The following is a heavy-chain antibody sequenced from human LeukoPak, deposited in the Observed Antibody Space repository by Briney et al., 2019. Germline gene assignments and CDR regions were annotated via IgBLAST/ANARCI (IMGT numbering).Heavy chain of an antibody. CDR3: ATGYYDNSSYSFDS. Sequence: GASVKVSCKAPGGTFSNYALSWVRQAPGQGLEWMGGIIPIFGIVNYAQSFQDRVTITAVDSTTTTYMELSSLRSEDTAAYYCATGYYDNSSYSFDSWGQGTLVTVSS. D-gene: IGHD3-16*01. J-gene: IGHJ4*02. CDR2: IIPIFGIV. CDR1: GGTFSNYA. V-gene: IGHV1-69*13.